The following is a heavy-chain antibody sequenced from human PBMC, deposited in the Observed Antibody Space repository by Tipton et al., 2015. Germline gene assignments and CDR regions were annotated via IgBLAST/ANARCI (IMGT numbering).Heavy chain of an antibody. CDR1: GVSISSYY. Sequence: TLSLTCTVSGVSISSYYWTWIRQPLGKGLQWVGNVFHTGATSYNSSLKSRLTFSIDTSKNQVSLRLSSVTAADTAVYYCAAFCYGGNCPDYWGQGTLVIVSA. J-gene: IGHJ4*02. CDR3: AAFCYGGNCPDY. D-gene: IGHD2-15*01. V-gene: IGHV4-59*07. CDR2: VFHTGAT.